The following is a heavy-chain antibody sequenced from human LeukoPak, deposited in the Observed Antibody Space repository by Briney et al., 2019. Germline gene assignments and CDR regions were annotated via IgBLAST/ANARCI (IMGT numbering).Heavy chain of an antibody. J-gene: IGHJ3*02. CDR2: INSDGSST. CDR3: AREEITVTDAFDM. CDR1: GFTFSDYW. V-gene: IGHV3-74*01. D-gene: IGHD4-17*01. Sequence: GGSLRLSCAASGFTFSDYWMHWVRQAPGKGLVWVSRINSDGSSTSYADSVKGRFTISRDNAKNTLYLQMNSPRAEDTAVYYCAREEITVTDAFDMWGHGTRVTVSS.